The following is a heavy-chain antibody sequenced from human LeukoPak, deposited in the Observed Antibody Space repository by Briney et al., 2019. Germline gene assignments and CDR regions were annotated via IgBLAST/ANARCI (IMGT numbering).Heavy chain of an antibody. CDR2: IKEDGSEK. V-gene: IGHV3-7*01. CDR3: AGGGGGAFDI. CDR1: GFSFSSYW. D-gene: IGHD3-10*01. Sequence: GGSLRLSCAVSGFSFSSYWMSWVRQAPGKGLEWVANIKEDGSEKYYVDSVKGRFTISRDNAKNSLYLQMNSLRVEDTAVYYGAGGGGGAFDIWGQGTMVTVSS. J-gene: IGHJ3*02.